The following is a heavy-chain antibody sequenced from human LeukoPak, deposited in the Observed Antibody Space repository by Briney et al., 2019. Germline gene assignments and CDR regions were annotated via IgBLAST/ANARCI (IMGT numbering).Heavy chain of an antibody. CDR3: TTDSGSSGYSYGYDY. D-gene: IGHD5-18*01. CDR2: FSASSTST. CDR1: GFDFSSYG. Sequence: GGSLRLSCAASGFDFSSYGMSWVRQSPGKGLEWVSTFSASSTSTYYADSVKGRFTISRDNSKNTLYLQMNSLKTEDTAVYYCTTDSGSSGYSYGYDYWGQGTLVTVSS. J-gene: IGHJ4*02. V-gene: IGHV3-23*01.